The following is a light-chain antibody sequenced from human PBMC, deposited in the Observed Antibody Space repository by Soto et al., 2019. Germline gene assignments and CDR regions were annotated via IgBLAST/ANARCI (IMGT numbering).Light chain of an antibody. CDR2: GAS. CDR1: QSVTSNY. V-gene: IGKV3-20*01. Sequence: EIVLTQSPGTLSLSPGERATLSCRASQSVTSNYLAWYQQKPGQSPRLLIYGASSRATGIPDRFSGGGSGTDVTLTISRLEPEDFAVYFCQHQGTFGQGTKVEIK. CDR3: QHQGT. J-gene: IGKJ1*01.